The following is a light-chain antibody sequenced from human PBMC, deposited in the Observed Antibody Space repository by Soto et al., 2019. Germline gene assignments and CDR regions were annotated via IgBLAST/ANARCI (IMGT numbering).Light chain of an antibody. CDR3: QQSYSSPQT. CDR1: QSISSY. CDR2: AAS. V-gene: IGKV1-39*01. Sequence: QMTQSPSALSGYVGSRVTITCRSSQSISSYLNWYQQKPGKAPKLLIYAASSLRSGVPSRFSGSASGTDFTLAISSLQPEDFATYSCQQSYSSPQTFGQGTKVDIK. J-gene: IGKJ1*01.